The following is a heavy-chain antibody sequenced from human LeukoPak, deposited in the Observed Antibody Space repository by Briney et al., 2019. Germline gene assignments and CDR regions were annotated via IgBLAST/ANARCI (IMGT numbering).Heavy chain of an antibody. CDR3: ARDWYTSDSYGFQPGY. CDR2: INTNTVNP. J-gene: IGHJ4*02. D-gene: IGHD6-19*01. Sequence: ASVKASCKPSRYTVTSFAMNWVRQAPGQGLDWMGWINTNTVNPTYANAFTGRFVFSLDTSVSTAYLQISSLKAEDTDTYYCARDWYTSDSYGFQPGYWGQGTLVTVSS. V-gene: IGHV7-4-1*02. CDR1: RYTVTSFA.